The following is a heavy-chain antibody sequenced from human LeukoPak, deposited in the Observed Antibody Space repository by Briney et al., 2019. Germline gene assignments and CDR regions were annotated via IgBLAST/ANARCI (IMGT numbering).Heavy chain of an antibody. CDR3: ATYCGGDCYSIY. J-gene: IGHJ4*02. CDR1: GYTFTSYY. Sequence: ASVKVSCKASGYTFTSYYMHWVRQAPGQGLEWMGVINTSGGSTSYAQKFQGRVTMTRDMSTSTVYMELSSLRSEDTAVYYCATYCGGDCYSIYWGQGTLVTVSS. D-gene: IGHD2-21*02. V-gene: IGHV1-46*01. CDR2: INTSGGST.